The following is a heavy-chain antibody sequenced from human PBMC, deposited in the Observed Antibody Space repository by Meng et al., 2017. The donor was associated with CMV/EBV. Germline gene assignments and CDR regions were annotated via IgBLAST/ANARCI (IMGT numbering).Heavy chain of an antibody. CDR1: GYSISSGYY. D-gene: IGHD3-3*01. J-gene: IGHJ5*02. V-gene: IGHV4-38-2*02. CDR2: SYHSGST. Sequence: GSLRLSCTVSGYSISSGYYWGWIRQPPGKGLEWIGSSYHSGSTYYNPSLKSRVTISVDTSKNQFSLKLSSVTAADTDVYYCARAFYDFWSGYSSFDPWGQGTLVTVSS. CDR3: ARAFYDFWSGYSSFDP.